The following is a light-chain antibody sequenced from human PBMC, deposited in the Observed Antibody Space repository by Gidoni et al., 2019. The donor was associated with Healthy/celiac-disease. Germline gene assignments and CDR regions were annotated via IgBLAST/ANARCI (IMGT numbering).Light chain of an antibody. CDR2: SNN. CDR1: SSNIGSNT. CDR3: AAWDDSLNGYVV. Sequence: QSVLTQPPSASGTPGQRVTISCSGRSSNIGSNTLNWYQQLPGTAPKLLIYSNNQRPSGVPARFSGSKSGTSASLAISGLQSEDEADYYCAAWDDSLNGYVVFGGGTKLTVL. J-gene: IGLJ2*01. V-gene: IGLV1-44*01.